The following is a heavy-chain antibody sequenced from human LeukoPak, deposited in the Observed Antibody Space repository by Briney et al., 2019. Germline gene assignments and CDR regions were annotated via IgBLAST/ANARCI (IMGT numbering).Heavy chain of an antibody. D-gene: IGHD5-18*01. Sequence: PSETLSLTCTVSGGSISSSSYYWGWIRQPPGKGLEWIGSIYYSGSTYYNPSLKSRVTISVDTSKNQFSLKLSSVTAADTAVYYCASDRGYSYGYNWFDPWGQGTLVTVSS. CDR3: ASDRGYSYGYNWFDP. J-gene: IGHJ5*02. V-gene: IGHV4-39*07. CDR2: IYYSGST. CDR1: GGSISSSSYY.